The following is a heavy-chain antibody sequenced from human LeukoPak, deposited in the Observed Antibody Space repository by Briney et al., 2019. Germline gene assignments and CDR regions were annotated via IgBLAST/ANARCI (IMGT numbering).Heavy chain of an antibody. CDR3: ARGEGKGRYFQH. Sequence: GGSLRLSWAASGFTFGSYAMSWVRQAPGKGLEWVSAISGSGGSTYYADSVKGRFTISRDNAKNSLYLQMNSLRAEDTAVYYCARGEGKGRYFQHWGQGTLVTVSS. CDR2: ISGSGGST. J-gene: IGHJ1*01. CDR1: GFTFGSYA. V-gene: IGHV3-23*01. D-gene: IGHD3-10*01.